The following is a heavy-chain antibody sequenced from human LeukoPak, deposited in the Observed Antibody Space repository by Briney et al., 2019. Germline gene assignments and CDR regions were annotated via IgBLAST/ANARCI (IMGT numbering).Heavy chain of an antibody. D-gene: IGHD2-15*01. J-gene: IGHJ3*02. V-gene: IGHV5-51*01. CDR3: ASYCSGGSCYPFDAFDI. Sequence: GESLKISCKGSGYSFTSYWIGWVRLMPGKGLEWMGIIYPGDSDTRYSPSFQGQVTISADKSISTAYLQWSSLKASDTAMYYCASYCSGGSCYPFDAFDIWGQGTMVTVSS. CDR2: IYPGDSDT. CDR1: GYSFTSYW.